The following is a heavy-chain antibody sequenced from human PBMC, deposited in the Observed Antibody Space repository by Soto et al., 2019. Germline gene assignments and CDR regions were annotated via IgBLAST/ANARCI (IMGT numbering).Heavy chain of an antibody. D-gene: IGHD3-3*01. CDR1: GGTFSRYA. J-gene: IGHJ4*02. CDR3: ARSHYYYFWSGYSYFDY. CDR2: IIPIFGTA. Sequence: QVQLVQSGAEVKKPGSSVKVSCKPSGGTFSRYAISWVRQAPGQGLEWMGGIIPIFGTANYAQKFQGRVTITADESTSTAYMELSSLRSEDTAVYYCARSHYYYFWSGYSYFDYWGKGTLVTVSS. V-gene: IGHV1-69*01.